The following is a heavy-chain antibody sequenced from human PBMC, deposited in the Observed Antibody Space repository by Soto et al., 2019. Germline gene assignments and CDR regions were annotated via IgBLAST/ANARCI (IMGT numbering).Heavy chain of an antibody. CDR1: GGSISSGGYY. CDR2: IYYSGST. V-gene: IGHV4-31*03. CDR3: ARAEGVVVAASGDYYMDV. D-gene: IGHD2-15*01. Sequence: SETLSLTCTVSGGSISSGGYYWSWIRQHPGKSLEWIGYIYYSGSTYYNPSLKSRVTISVDTSKNQFSLKLSSVTAADTAVYYCARAEGVVVAASGDYYMDVWGKGTTVTVSS. J-gene: IGHJ6*03.